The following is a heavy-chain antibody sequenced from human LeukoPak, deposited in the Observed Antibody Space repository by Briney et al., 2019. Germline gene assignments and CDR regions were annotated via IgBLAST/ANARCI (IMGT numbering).Heavy chain of an antibody. CDR2: ISRSSNYI. D-gene: IGHD2-15*01. V-gene: IGHV3-21*06. J-gene: IGHJ4*02. CDR3: ARVACSGDSCYMDY. Sequence: GGSLRLSCAASGFSFSSESMNWVRQAPGRGLEWVSSISRSSNYIYYADSMKGRFTISRDNAKNSLYLQINSLRAEDTAVYYCARVACSGDSCYMDYWGQGTLVTVSS. CDR1: GFSFSSES.